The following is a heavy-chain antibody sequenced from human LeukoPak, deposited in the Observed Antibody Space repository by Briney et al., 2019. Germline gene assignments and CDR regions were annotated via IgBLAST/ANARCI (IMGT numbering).Heavy chain of an antibody. CDR1: GFTFSSYG. V-gene: IGHV3-30*18. Sequence: PGGSLRLSCAASGFTFSSYGMHWVRQAPGKGLEWVAVISYDGSNKYYADSVKGRFTISRDNSKNTLYLQMNSLRAEDTAVYYCAKVGDCSSTSCYLYYYYGMDVWGQGTTVTVSS. J-gene: IGHJ6*02. CDR2: ISYDGSNK. CDR3: AKVGDCSSTSCYLYYYYGMDV. D-gene: IGHD2-2*01.